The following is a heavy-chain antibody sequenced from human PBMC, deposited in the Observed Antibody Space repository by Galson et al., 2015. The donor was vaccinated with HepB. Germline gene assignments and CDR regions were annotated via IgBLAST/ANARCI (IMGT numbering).Heavy chain of an antibody. CDR2: IIPIFDTP. CDR3: ARGPRGYTYGYAAY. V-gene: IGHV1-69*06. D-gene: IGHD5-18*01. CDR1: GGTFSTYA. J-gene: IGHJ4*02. Sequence: SVKVSCKASGGTFSTYAISWVRQAPGQGLEWMGGIIPIFDTPNYAQKFQGRVTIAADKSTSTAYLELRRLRSDDTAVYYCARGPRGYTYGYAAYWGQGTLVTVSS.